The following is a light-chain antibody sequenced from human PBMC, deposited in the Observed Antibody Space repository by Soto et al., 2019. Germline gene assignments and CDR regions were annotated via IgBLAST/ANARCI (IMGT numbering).Light chain of an antibody. CDR1: SGHSSYI. J-gene: IGLJ3*02. CDR2: LEGSGSY. Sequence: QSVLTQSSSASASLGSSVKLTCTLSSGHSSYIIAWHQQQPGKAPRYLMKLEGSGSYNKGSGVPDRFSGPSSGADRYLTISNLQFEDEADYYCETWDSNTHTVFGGGTKVTVL. CDR3: ETWDSNTHTV. V-gene: IGLV4-60*02.